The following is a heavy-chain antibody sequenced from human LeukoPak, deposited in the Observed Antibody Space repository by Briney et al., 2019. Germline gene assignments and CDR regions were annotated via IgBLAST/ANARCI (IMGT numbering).Heavy chain of an antibody. V-gene: IGHV1-18*01. J-gene: IGHJ5*02. D-gene: IGHD1-26*01. CDR3: ARISGSYYADWFDP. Sequence: ASMKVSCKASGYTFSSYGITWVRQAPGQGLEWMGWISTYNGNTNYAQKLQGRVTMTTDTSTSTAYMELRSLRSDDTAVYYCARISGSYYADWFDPWGQGTLVTVSS. CDR1: GYTFSSYG. CDR2: ISTYNGNT.